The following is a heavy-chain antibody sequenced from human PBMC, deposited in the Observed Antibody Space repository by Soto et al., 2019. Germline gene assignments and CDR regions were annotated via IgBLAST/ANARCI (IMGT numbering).Heavy chain of an antibody. D-gene: IGHD3-3*01. V-gene: IGHV3-23*01. CDR2: ISGSGGST. Sequence: GGSLRLSSAASGVTFSSYAMSWVRQAPGKGLEWVSAISGSGGSTYYADSVKGRFTISRDNSKNTLYLQMNSLRAEDTAVYYCAKDTDYDFWSGYYTFPAFDIWGQGTMVTVSS. J-gene: IGHJ3*02. CDR1: GVTFSSYA. CDR3: AKDTDYDFWSGYYTFPAFDI.